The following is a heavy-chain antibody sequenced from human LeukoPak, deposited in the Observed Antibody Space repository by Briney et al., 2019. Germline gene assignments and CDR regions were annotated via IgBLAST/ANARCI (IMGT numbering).Heavy chain of an antibody. CDR2: ISTSGANT. V-gene: IGHV3-23*01. J-gene: IGHJ4*02. CDR3: AKAREVTGFALPFDY. CDR1: GFTFNTYA. D-gene: IGHD3-9*01. Sequence: GGSLRLSCAASGFTFNTYAMSWVRQAPGKGLEWVSGISTSGANTFYADSVRGRFTISRDNSMNTLYLQMNSLRAEDTAVYYCAKAREVTGFALPFDYWGQGTLVTVSS.